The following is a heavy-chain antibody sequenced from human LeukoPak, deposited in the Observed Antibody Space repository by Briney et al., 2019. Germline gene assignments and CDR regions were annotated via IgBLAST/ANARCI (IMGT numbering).Heavy chain of an antibody. CDR2: ISASGGST. D-gene: IGHD1-26*01. CDR1: GFTFRNYA. V-gene: IGHV3-23*01. CDR3: AKDRTVGASYWYFDL. Sequence: GGSLRLSCAASGFTFRNYAMSWVRQAPGKGLEWVSTISASGGSTYYADSVKGRFTISRDNSKNTLYLQMNSLRAEDTAIYYCAKDRTVGASYWYFDLWGRGTLVTVSS. J-gene: IGHJ2*01.